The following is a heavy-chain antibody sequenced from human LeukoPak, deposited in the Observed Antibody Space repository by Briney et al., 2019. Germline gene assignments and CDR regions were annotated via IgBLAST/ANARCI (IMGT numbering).Heavy chain of an antibody. J-gene: IGHJ4*02. V-gene: IGHV3-23*01. D-gene: IGHD3-22*01. CDR3: ARSSAITMIPN. CDR2: ISGSGDNT. Sequence: PGGSLRLSCAASGFTSSSYAMNWVRQAPGKGLEWISSISGSGDNTYYADSVKGRFTISRDNAKNTLYLQMSSLRAEDTALYYCARSSAITMIPNWGQGTLVTVSS. CDR1: GFTSSSYA.